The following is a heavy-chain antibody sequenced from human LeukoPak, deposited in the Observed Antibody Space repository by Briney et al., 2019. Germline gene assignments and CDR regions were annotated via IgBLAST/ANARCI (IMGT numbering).Heavy chain of an antibody. J-gene: IGHJ3*02. D-gene: IGHD3-22*01. CDR2: IKQDGSEK. Sequence: GGSLRLSCAASGFTFSSYWMSWVRQAPGKGLEWVANIKQDGSEKYYVDSVKGRFTISRDNAKNSLYLQMNSLRAEDTAVYYCARDQRDSSGYFDAFDIWGQGTVVTVSS. CDR3: ARDQRDSSGYFDAFDI. V-gene: IGHV3-7*01. CDR1: GFTFSSYW.